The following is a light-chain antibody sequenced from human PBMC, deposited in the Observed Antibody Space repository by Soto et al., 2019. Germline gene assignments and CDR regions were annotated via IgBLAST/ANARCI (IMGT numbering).Light chain of an antibody. Sequence: EIVLTQSPGTLSLSPGERATLSCRASQSVRDSHLAWYQQEPGQAPSLLIYETSSRATGIPDRFRGSGSGTEFALTITRVEPEDVAMYFCQQYGSSPGTFGQGTKVEI. J-gene: IGKJ1*01. CDR1: QSVRDSH. CDR2: ETS. V-gene: IGKV3-20*01. CDR3: QQYGSSPGT.